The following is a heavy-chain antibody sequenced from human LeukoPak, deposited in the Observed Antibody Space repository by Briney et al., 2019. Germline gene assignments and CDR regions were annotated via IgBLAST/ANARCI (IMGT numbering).Heavy chain of an antibody. J-gene: IGHJ4*02. V-gene: IGHV4-59*01. CDR3: ARGFLPGIAAAGTGY. CDR1: GGSISSYY. D-gene: IGHD6-13*01. CDR2: IYYSGST. Sequence: SETLSLTCTVSGGSISSYYWSWIRQPPGKGLEWIGYIYYSGSTNYNPSLKSRVTISVDTSKNQLSLKLSSVTAADTAVYYCARGFLPGIAAAGTGYWGQGTLVTVSS.